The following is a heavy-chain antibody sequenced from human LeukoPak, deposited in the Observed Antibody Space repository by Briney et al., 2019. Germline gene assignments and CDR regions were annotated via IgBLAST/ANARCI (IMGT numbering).Heavy chain of an antibody. V-gene: IGHV4-30-2*01. D-gene: IGHD2-8*01. J-gene: IGHJ3*02. CDR2: IYHCGST. Sequence: SETLSLTCAVSGGSISSGGYSWSWIRQPPGKGLEWIGYIYHCGSTYYNPSLKSRVTISVDRSKNQFSLKLSSVTAADTAVYYCARVGVNDAFDIWGQGTMVTVSS. CDR1: GGSISSGGYS. CDR3: ARVGVNDAFDI.